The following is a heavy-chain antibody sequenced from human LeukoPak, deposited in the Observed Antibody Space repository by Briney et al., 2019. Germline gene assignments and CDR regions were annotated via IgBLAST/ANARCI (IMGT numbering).Heavy chain of an antibody. CDR2: IWYDGSNK. J-gene: IGHJ4*02. D-gene: IGHD4-17*01. V-gene: IGHV3-33*01. CDR3: ARDALYPTVTTNGGLGY. CDR1: GFTFSSYG. Sequence: PGRSLRLSCAASGFTFSSYGMHWVRQAPGKGLEWVAVIWYDGSNKYYADSVKGRFTISRDNSKNTLYLQMNSLRAEDTAVYHCARDALYPTVTTNGGLGYWGQGTLVTVSS.